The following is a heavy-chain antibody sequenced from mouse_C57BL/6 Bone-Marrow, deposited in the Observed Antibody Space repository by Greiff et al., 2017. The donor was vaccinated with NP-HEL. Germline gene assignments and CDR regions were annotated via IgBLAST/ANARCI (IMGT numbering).Heavy chain of an antibody. J-gene: IGHJ2*01. CDR3: ARSGKYYGNRFDY. D-gene: IGHD2-1*01. Sequence: VQLQQSGPELVKPGASVKIPCKASGYTFTDYNMDWVKQSHGKSLEWIGDINPNHGGTIYNQKFKGKATLTVDKSSSTAYMELRSLTSEDTAVYYCARSGKYYGNRFDYWGQGTTLTVSS. CDR2: INPNHGGT. V-gene: IGHV1-18*01. CDR1: GYTFTDYN.